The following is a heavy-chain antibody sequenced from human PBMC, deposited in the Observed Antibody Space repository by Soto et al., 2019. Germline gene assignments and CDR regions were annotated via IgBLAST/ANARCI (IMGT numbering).Heavy chain of an antibody. J-gene: IGHJ6*02. D-gene: IGHD5-18*01. V-gene: IGHV1-69*06. CDR3: ARLGYSYAPPMYYYYYGMDV. CDR1: GGTFSSYA. CDR2: IIPIFGTA. Sequence: SVKVSCKASGGTFSSYAISWVRQAPGQGLEWMGGIIPIFGTANYAQKFQGRVTITADKSTSTAYMELSSLRSEDTAVYYCARLGYSYAPPMYYYYYGMDVWGQGTTVTVSS.